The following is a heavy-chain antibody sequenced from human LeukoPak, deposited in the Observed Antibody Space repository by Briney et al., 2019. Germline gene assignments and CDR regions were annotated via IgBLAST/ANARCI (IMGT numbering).Heavy chain of an antibody. Sequence: GASVKVSCKASGYTFTGYGISWVRQAPGQGLEWMGWISAYNGNTNYVKKFQGRVTLTTDTSTGTAYMELRSLTSDDTALYYCARDTALIITPGGPDYWGRGTLITVSS. CDR1: GYTFTGYG. D-gene: IGHD3-10*01. V-gene: IGHV1-18*01. J-gene: IGHJ4*02. CDR2: ISAYNGNT. CDR3: ARDTALIITPGGPDY.